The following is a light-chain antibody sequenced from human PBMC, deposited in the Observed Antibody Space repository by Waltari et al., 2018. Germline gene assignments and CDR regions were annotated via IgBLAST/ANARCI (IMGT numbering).Light chain of an antibody. CDR2: GAS. V-gene: IGKV3-15*01. J-gene: IGKJ2*01. CDR3: QQYYSWPPYT. CDR1: QSINDK. Sequence: EIVMTQSPATLSVSPGERATLSCRASQSINDKLAWYQQRPGQAPRLLIYGASTRATDIPARFSGSGSGTEFTLTISSLQSEDLAVYFCQQYYSWPPYTFGQGTKLEIK.